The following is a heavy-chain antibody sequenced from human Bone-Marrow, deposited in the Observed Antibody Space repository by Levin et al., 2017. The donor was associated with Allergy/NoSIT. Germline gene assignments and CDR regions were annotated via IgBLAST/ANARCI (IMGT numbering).Heavy chain of an antibody. V-gene: IGHV3-48*04. CDR3: ARRVRTCRGGSCYFDY. Sequence: PGGSLRLSCATSGFPFSSYHMNWVRQAPGKGLEWISYISSDSGATYYVDSVEGRFTISRDNAKSSLYLQLDSLRVEDTAVYYCARRVRTCRGGSCYFDYWGQGTLVTVSS. CDR2: ISSDSGAT. CDR1: GFPFSSYH. D-gene: IGHD2-15*01. J-gene: IGHJ4*02.